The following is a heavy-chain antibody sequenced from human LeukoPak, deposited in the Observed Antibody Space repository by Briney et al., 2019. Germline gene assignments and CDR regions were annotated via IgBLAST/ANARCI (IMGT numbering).Heavy chain of an antibody. CDR3: ARHPTVTTFYVHL. V-gene: IGHV4-39*01. CDR2: IYYSGST. Sequence: PSETLSLTCTVFGGSISSSSYCWGWLRHPPGRGLEWIGSIYYSGSTYYNPSLKGRVTVSVYTSKNQFSLNLSSVTAADTAVYYCARHPTVTTFYVHLWGQGTLVTVSS. CDR1: GGSISSSSYC. D-gene: IGHD4-17*01. J-gene: IGHJ1*01.